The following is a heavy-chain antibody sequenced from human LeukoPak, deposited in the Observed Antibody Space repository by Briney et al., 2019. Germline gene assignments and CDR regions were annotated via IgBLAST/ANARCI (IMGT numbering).Heavy chain of an antibody. CDR3: AKDRCSNGIGCYYYYMDV. V-gene: IGHV3-30*02. Sequence: PGGSLRLSCAASGFTFSSYGMHWVRQAPGKGLEWVAYIQYDGSNEQYGDSVKGRFSISRDSYKNILYLQMNSLRAEDTAVYYCAKDRCSNGIGCYYYYMDVWGKGTTVTISS. J-gene: IGHJ6*03. CDR1: GFTFSSYG. D-gene: IGHD2-8*01. CDR2: IQYDGSNE.